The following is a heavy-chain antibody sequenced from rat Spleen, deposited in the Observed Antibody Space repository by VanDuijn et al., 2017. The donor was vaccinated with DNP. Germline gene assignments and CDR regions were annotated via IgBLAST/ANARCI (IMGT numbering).Heavy chain of an antibody. CDR1: GFIFSDYA. D-gene: IGHD1-1*01. J-gene: IGHJ2*01. V-gene: IGHV5-7*01. CDR2: VIYDGRAT. CDR3: ARDQRLQWDYFDY. Sequence: EVQLVESGGGLVQPGRSLKLSCAASGFIFSDYAMAWVRRSPKKGLEWVATVIYDGRATYYRDSVKGRFTISRDNARNTLYLQMDSLRSEDTATYYCARDQRLQWDYFDYWGQGVMVTVSS.